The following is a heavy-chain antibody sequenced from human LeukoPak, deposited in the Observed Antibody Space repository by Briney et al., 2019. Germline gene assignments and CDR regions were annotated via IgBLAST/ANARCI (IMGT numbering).Heavy chain of an antibody. J-gene: IGHJ4*02. Sequence: ASVKVSCKASGYTFTGYYMHWVRQAPGQGLEWMGWINPNSGGTNYAQSFQGRVTMTRDTSISTAFMELSRLRSDDTAVYYCAGGYCSSTTCPFDYWGQGTLVTVSS. CDR1: GYTFTGYY. CDR3: AGGYCSSTTCPFDY. CDR2: INPNSGGT. D-gene: IGHD2-2*01. V-gene: IGHV1-2*02.